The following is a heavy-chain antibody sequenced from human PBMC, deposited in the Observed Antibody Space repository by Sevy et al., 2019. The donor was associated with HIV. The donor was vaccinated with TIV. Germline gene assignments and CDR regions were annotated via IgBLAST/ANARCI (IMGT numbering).Heavy chain of an antibody. V-gene: IGHV3-23*01. CDR3: AKEFSDVYYYDSSATVDY. CDR1: GIAFSTYA. J-gene: IGHJ4*02. Sequence: GGSLRLSCAASGIAFSTYAMFWVRQAPGKGLEWVSSISASGYSTYYAGSVKGRFTLSRDNSRNTLDLQMNSLRADDTAVYYCAKEFSDVYYYDSSATVDYWGQGTLVTVSS. D-gene: IGHD3-22*01. CDR2: ISASGYST.